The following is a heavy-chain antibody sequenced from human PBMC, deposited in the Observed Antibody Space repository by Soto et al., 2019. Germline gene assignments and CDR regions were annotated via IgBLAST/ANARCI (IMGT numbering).Heavy chain of an antibody. CDR3: ARVQVPAAILGAFDL. V-gene: IGHV1-18*01. Sequence: QAQLVQSGGEMRKPGASVKVSCKASGYTFSTYGITWVRQAPGQGLEWMGWINPLKGDTNSAARFQDILTMTTDTSTRTAYMELRSLTSEDTAVYYCARVQVPAAILGAFDLWGQGTVVTVSS. CDR1: GYTFSTYG. J-gene: IGHJ3*01. D-gene: IGHD2-2*02. CDR2: INPLKGDT.